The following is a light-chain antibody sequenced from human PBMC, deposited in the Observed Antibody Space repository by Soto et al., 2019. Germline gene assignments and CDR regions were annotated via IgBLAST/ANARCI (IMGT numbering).Light chain of an antibody. V-gene: IGLV2-11*01. CDR1: SSDIGGYNY. CDR3: CSYAGTTHV. J-gene: IGLJ1*01. Sequence: QSALTQPPSVSGSPGQSVTISCTGTSSDIGGYNYVSWYQQLPGKAPKLMIYDVSKRPSGVPDRFSGSNSGNTASLTISGLQAEDEVDYYCCSYAGTTHVFGTATKLTVL. CDR2: DVS.